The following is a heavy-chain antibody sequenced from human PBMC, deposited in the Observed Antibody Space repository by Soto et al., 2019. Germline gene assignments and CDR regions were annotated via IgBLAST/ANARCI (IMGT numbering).Heavy chain of an antibody. CDR1: GFTFSSYR. CDR2: INSDGSST. V-gene: IGHV3-74*01. Sequence: PEGSLRLSCAASGFTFSSYRMHWVRQAPGKELGWVSRINSDGSSTSYADTVKGRFTISRDNAKNTLYLQMNSLRAEDTAVYYCVRTSLVVAAATREDFWGQRTLVTVSS. J-gene: IGHJ4*02. D-gene: IGHD2-15*01. CDR3: VRTSLVVAAATREDF.